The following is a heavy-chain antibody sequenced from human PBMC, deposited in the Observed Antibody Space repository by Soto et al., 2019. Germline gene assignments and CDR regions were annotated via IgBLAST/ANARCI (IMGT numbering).Heavy chain of an antibody. CDR1: RFTFSSYK. CDR2: ISSSGTTI. V-gene: IGHV3-48*03. Sequence: EVQLVESGGGLVQPGGSLRLSCAASRFTFSSYKMNWVRQAPGKGLERVSHISSSGTTIYYADSVKGRFTISRDNAKNSLYLQMSSLRAEDTAVYYCARQPPRELGWAGAFDILGQGTMVTVSS. D-gene: IGHD3-10*01. J-gene: IGHJ3*02. CDR3: ARQPPRELGWAGAFDI.